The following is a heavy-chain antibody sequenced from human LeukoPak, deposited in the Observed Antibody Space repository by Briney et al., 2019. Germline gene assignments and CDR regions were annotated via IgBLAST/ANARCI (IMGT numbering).Heavy chain of an antibody. CDR3: ARVKYGGNIMR. CDR1: GGSISSSSYY. V-gene: IGHV4-39*07. J-gene: IGHJ4*02. D-gene: IGHD4-23*01. Sequence: SGTLSLTCTVSGGSISSSSYYWGWIRQPPGKGLEWIGSIYYSGSTYYNPSLKSRVTISVDTSKNQFSLKLSSVTAADTAVYYCARVKYGGNIMRWGQGTLVTVSS. CDR2: IYYSGST.